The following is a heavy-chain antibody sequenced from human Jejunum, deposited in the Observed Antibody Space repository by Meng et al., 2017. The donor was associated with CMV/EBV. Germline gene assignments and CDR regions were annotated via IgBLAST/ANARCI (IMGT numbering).Heavy chain of an antibody. CDR1: EFTFSDYY. CDR3: ARAGLGHNSFDP. CDR2: ISGNTKVT. V-gene: IGHV3-11*05. D-gene: IGHD2-15*01. J-gene: IGHJ5*02. Sequence: GRLVESGGGLVKPGGSLTLSCAASEFTFSDYYMSWIRQAPGKGLEWISYISGNTKVTNYADSVKGRFTISRDNAKNSLYLQMSSLRGEDTAVYYCARAGLGHNSFDPWAREPWSPSPQ.